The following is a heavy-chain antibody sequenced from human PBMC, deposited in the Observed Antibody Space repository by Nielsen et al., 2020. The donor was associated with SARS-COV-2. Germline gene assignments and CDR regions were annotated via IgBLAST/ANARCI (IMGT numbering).Heavy chain of an antibody. CDR3: AKDGPRVNSGSYDYYYYMDV. V-gene: IGHV3-33*06. D-gene: IGHD1-26*01. Sequence: GGSLRLSCAASGFTFSSYGMHWVRQAPGKGLEWVAVIWYDGGNKYYADSVKGRFTISRDNSKNTLFLQMNNLRAEDTAVYYCAKDGPRVNSGSYDYYYYMDVWGKGTTVTVSS. J-gene: IGHJ6*03. CDR2: IWYDGGNK. CDR1: GFTFSSYG.